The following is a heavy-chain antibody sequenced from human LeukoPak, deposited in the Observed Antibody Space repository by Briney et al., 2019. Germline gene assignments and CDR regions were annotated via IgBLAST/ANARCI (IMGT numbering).Heavy chain of an antibody. D-gene: IGHD3-10*01. CDR2: IYYSGST. V-gene: IGHV4-59*08. CDR3: ARRLITMVRGVPSNWFDP. J-gene: IGHJ5*02. Sequence: SETLSLTCTVSGGSISSYYWSWIRQPPGKGLEWIGYIYYSGSTYYNPSLKSRVTISVDTSKNQFSLKLSSVTAADTAVYYCARRLITMVRGVPSNWFDPWGQGTLVTVSS. CDR1: GGSISSYY.